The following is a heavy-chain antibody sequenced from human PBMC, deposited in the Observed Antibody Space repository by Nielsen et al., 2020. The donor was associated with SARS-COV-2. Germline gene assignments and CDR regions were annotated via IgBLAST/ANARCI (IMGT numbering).Heavy chain of an antibody. Sequence: ASVKVSCKASGYTFTSYYMHWVRQAPGQGLEWMGWINPNSGGTNYAQKFQGRVTMTRDTSISTAYMELSRLRSDDTAVYYCAIAAAGTSGMDVWGQGTTVTVSS. J-gene: IGHJ6*02. CDR3: AIAAAGTSGMDV. D-gene: IGHD6-13*01. CDR2: INPNSGGT. V-gene: IGHV1-2*02. CDR1: GYTFTSYY.